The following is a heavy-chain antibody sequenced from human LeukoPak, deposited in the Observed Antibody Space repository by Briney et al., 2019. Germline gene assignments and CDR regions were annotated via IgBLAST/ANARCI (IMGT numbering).Heavy chain of an antibody. V-gene: IGHV3-15*01. J-gene: IGHJ4*02. D-gene: IGHD3-3*01. CDR3: TTDDTLGFGVVPTY. CDR2: IKSKTDGGTT. Sequence: GGSLRLSCAASGFTFSSYAMSWVRQAPGKGLEWVGRIKSKTDGGTTDYAAPVKGRFTISRDDSKNTLYLQMNSLKTEDTAVYYCTTDDTLGFGVVPTYWGQGTLVTVSS. CDR1: GFTFSSYA.